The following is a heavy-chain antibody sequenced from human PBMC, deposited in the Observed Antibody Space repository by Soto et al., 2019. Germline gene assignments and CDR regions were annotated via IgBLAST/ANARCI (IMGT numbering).Heavy chain of an antibody. Sequence: EVQVVETGGGLVQPGGSLRLSCAASGFSVRGHNINWVRQAPNKGLEWLSVIDPGGDTFYTDSVKGRFTISRDTSKNMVYFQMNRLRAEDTAIYYCARTEYNTAWQFGMDVWGQGTAVNVSS. CDR2: IDPGGDT. CDR3: ARTEYNTAWQFGMDV. D-gene: IGHD1-1*01. V-gene: IGHV3-53*02. CDR1: GFSVRGHN. J-gene: IGHJ6*02.